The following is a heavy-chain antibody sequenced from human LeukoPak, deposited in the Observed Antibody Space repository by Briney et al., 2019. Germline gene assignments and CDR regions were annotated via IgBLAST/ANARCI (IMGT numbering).Heavy chain of an antibody. D-gene: IGHD3-16*01. CDR3: ARGGIPQFYYYMDV. CDR1: GYTLTELS. CDR2: FDPEDGET. V-gene: IGHV1-24*01. J-gene: IGHJ6*03. Sequence: ASVKVSCKVSGYTLTELSMHWVRQAPGKGLEWMGGFDPEDGETIYAQKFQGRVTMTRDMSTSTVYMELSSLRSEDTAVYYCARGGIPQFYYYMDVWGKGTTVTVSS.